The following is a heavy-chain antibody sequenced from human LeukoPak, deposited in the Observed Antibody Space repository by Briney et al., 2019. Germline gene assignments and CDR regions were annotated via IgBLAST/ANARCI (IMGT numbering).Heavy chain of an antibody. J-gene: IGHJ4*02. Sequence: SGGSLRLSCAASGFTFSSYAMHWVRQAPGKGLEWVAVISYDGSNKYYADSVKGRFTISGDNSKNTLYLQMNSLRAEDTAVYYCARDAHHDYWGQGTLVTVSS. CDR1: GFTFSSYA. V-gene: IGHV3-30-3*01. CDR2: ISYDGSNK. CDR3: ARDAHHDY.